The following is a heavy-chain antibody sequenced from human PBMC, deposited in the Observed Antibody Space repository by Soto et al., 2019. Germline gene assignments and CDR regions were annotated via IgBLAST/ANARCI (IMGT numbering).Heavy chain of an antibody. CDR2: IYYSGST. CDR1: GGSISSGDYY. Sequence: TLSLTCTVSGGSISSGDYYWSWIRQPPGKGLEWIGYIYYSGSTYYNPSLKSRVTISVDTSKNQFSLKLSSVTAADTAVYYCARGYYYDSSGHYYYFDYWGQGTLVTVSS. CDR3: ARGYYYDSSGHYYYFDY. D-gene: IGHD3-22*01. J-gene: IGHJ4*02. V-gene: IGHV4-30-4*01.